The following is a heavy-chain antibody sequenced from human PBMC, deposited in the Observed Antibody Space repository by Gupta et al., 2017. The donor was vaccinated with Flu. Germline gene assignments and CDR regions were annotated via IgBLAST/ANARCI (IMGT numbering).Heavy chain of an antibody. V-gene: IGHV3-33*01. CDR1: GFTFSSYG. CDR2: IWYDGSNK. Sequence: QVQLVESGGGVVQPGRSLRLSCAASGFTFSSYGMHRVRQAPGKGLEWVAVIWYDGSNKYYADSVKGRFTISRDNSKNTLYLQINSLRAEDTAVYYCARDPDGYCSSTSCYTLFDYWGQGTLVTVSS. D-gene: IGHD2-2*01. CDR3: ARDPDGYCSSTSCYTLFDY. J-gene: IGHJ4*02.